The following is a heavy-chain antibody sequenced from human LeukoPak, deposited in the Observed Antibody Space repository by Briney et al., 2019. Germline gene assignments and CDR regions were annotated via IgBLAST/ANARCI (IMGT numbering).Heavy chain of an antibody. J-gene: IGHJ4*02. CDR2: IYWDDDK. CDR3: AHRRGVILYFDY. V-gene: IGHV2-5*02. CDR1: GFSLRTRGVG. D-gene: IGHD3-16*01. Sequence: CGPTLVNPTQTLTLTCTFSGFSLRTRGVGVGWIRQPPGKALEWLALIYWDDDKRYSPSLKSRLTITKDTSKNQVVLTMTNMDPVDTATYYCAHRRGVILYFDYWGQGTLVTVSS.